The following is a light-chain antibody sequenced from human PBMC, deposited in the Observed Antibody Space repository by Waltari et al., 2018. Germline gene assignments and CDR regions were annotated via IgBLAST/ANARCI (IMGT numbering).Light chain of an antibody. V-gene: IGLV2-14*01. J-gene: IGLJ3*02. CDR2: DVS. CDR3: CSYTSSSTWV. CDR1: SSDVAGYNY. Sequence: QSALTQPASVSGSPGQSITIPCTGTSSDVAGYNYVSWYPRHPGKAPKLIIYDVSNRPSGVSDRFSGSKSGNTASLTISGLQAEDEADYYCCSYTSSSTWVFGGGTKLTVL.